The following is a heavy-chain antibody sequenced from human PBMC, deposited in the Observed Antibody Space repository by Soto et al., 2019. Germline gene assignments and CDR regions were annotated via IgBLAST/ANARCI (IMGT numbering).Heavy chain of an antibody. CDR3: AGVSYPSRYCSGGSCYSEAGAFDI. CDR2: INPNSGGT. CDR1: GYTFTGYY. Sequence: ASVKVSCKASGYTFTGYYMHWVRQAPGQGLEWMGWINPNSGGTNYAQKFQGWVTMTRDTSISTAYMELSRLRSDDTAVYYCAGVSYPSRYCSGGSCYSEAGAFDIWGQGTMVTVSS. D-gene: IGHD2-15*01. V-gene: IGHV1-2*04. J-gene: IGHJ3*02.